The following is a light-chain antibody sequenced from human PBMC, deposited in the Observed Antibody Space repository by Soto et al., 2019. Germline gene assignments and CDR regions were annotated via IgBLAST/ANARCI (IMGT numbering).Light chain of an antibody. V-gene: IGKV1-9*01. CDR2: AAS. Sequence: IQLTQSPSSLSASVGDRVTITCRASQGISSYLAWYQQKPGKAPKLLIYAASTLQSGVPSRFSGSGSGTDFTLTISSLQPEDFATYYCQQLNTNSHPITFGQGTRLEIK. CDR1: QGISSY. CDR3: QQLNTNSHPIT. J-gene: IGKJ5*01.